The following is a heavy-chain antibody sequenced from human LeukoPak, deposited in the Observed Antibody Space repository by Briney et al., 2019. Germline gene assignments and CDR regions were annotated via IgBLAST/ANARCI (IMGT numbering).Heavy chain of an antibody. CDR3: ARSSDILTGYWTFDY. J-gene: IGHJ4*01. CDR2: IIPIFGTA. D-gene: IGHD3-9*01. V-gene: IGHV1-69*06. CDR1: GGTFSSYA. Sequence: ASVKVSCKASGGTFSSYAISWVRQAPGQGLEWMGGIIPIFGTANYAQKFQGRVTITADKSTSTAYMELSSLRSEDTAVYYCARSSDILTGYWTFDYWGQEPWSPSPQ.